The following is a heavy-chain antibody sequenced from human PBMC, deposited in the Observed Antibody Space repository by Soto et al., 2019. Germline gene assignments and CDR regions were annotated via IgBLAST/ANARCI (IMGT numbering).Heavy chain of an antibody. CDR3: ARGGRRGPKQPLGNYFDY. CDR2: IWYDGSNK. D-gene: IGHD6-13*01. CDR1: GFTFSSYG. V-gene: IGHV3-33*01. J-gene: IGHJ4*02. Sequence: GGSLRLSCAASGFTFSSYGMHWVRQAPGKGLEWVAVIWYDGSNKYYADSVKGRFTTSRDNSKNTLYLQMNSLRAEDTAVYYCARGGRRGPKQPLGNYFDYWGQGTLVTSPQ.